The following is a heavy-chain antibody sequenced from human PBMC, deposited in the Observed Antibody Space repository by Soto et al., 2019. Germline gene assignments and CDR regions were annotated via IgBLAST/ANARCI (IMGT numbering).Heavy chain of an antibody. D-gene: IGHD4-17*01. J-gene: IGHJ6*02. CDR1: GLTFISYG. Sequence: PGGSMRLSCAASGLTFISYGMHWVRQAPGKGLEWVAVISYDGSNKYYADYVKGRFTISRDNSKNTLYLQMNSLRAEDTAVYYCAKDRRILYGGNSLRWLGEMDVWGQGTTVTVSS. CDR2: ISYDGSNK. V-gene: IGHV3-30*18. CDR3: AKDRRILYGGNSLRWLGEMDV.